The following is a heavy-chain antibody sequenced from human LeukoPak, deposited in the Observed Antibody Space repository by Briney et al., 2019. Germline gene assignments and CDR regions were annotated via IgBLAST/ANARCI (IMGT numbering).Heavy chain of an antibody. J-gene: IGHJ4*02. CDR2: ISYDGSDK. Sequence: TGGSLRLSCAASGFTFSSYGMHWVRQAPGKGLEWVAVISYDGSDKYYADSVKGRFTISRDNSKNTLYLQMNSLRAEDTAVYYCAKDPRYDSSGYYPGWGQGTLVTVSS. CDR3: AKDPRYDSSGYYPG. D-gene: IGHD3-22*01. V-gene: IGHV3-30*18. CDR1: GFTFSSYG.